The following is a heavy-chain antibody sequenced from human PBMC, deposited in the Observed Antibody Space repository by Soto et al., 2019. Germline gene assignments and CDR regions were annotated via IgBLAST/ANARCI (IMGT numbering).Heavy chain of an antibody. Sequence: QLQLQESGSELVKPSQTLSLTCAVSGGAINSGDYSWSWIRQPPGKGLEWIGYIYHSGGAYYNPSLKSRVTISVDRSKNQLSLKLSSVTAADTAVYYCARGYCISTSCCEGLLDCWGQGTLVTVSS. CDR2: IYHSGGA. V-gene: IGHV4-30-2*01. J-gene: IGHJ4*02. CDR3: ARGYCISTSCCEGLLDC. CDR1: GGAINSGDYS. D-gene: IGHD2-2*01.